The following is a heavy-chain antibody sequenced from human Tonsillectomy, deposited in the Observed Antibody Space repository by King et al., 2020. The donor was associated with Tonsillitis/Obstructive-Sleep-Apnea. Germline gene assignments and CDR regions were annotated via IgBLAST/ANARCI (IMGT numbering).Heavy chain of an antibody. CDR2: IYYSGST. J-gene: IGHJ6*03. CDR1: GGSISSYY. V-gene: IGHV4-59*08. Sequence: VQLQESGPGLVKPSETLSLTCKVSGGSISSYYWSWIRQPPGKGLEWIGNIYYSGSTNYNPSLKSRVTISGDTSKNQFSLKLSYVTAADTAVYYCARQEYYYYMDVWGKGTTVTVSS. CDR3: ARQEYYYYMDV.